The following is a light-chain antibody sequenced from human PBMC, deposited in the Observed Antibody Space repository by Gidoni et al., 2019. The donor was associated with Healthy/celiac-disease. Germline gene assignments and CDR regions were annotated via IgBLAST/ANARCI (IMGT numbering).Light chain of an antibody. Sequence: EIVITQSPATLSVSPGERATLSCRASQSVSSNLACYQQKPGQAPRLLIYGASTRATGIPARFSGSGSGTEFTLTISSLQSEDFAVYYCQQYNNWQTFGQGTKLEIK. CDR1: QSVSSN. J-gene: IGKJ2*01. CDR2: GAS. CDR3: QQYNNWQT. V-gene: IGKV3-15*01.